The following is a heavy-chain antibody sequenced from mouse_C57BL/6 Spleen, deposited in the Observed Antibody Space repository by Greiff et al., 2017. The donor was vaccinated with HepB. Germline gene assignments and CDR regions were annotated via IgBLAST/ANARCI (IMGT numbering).Heavy chain of an antibody. CDR3: ARRYYDYEWAAWDY. V-gene: IGHV1-69*01. CDR2: IDPSDSYT. D-gene: IGHD2-4*01. Sequence: VQLQQPGAELVMPGASVKLSCKASGYTFTSYWMHWVKQRPGQGLEWIGEIDPSDSYTNYNQKFKGKSTLTVDKSSSTAYMQLSSLTSEDSAVYYCARRYYDYEWAAWDYWGQGTTLTVSS. CDR1: GYTFTSYW. J-gene: IGHJ2*01.